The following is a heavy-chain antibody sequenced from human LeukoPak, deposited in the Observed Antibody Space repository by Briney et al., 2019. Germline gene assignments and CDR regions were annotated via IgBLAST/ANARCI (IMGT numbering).Heavy chain of an antibody. CDR3: ARQSAVLTGYYPAYGMDV. CDR1: GYSFTSYW. D-gene: IGHD3-9*01. V-gene: IGHV5-51*01. J-gene: IGHJ6*04. CDR2: IYPGDSDT. Sequence: GGSLKISCKGSGYSFTSYWIGWVRQMPGKGLEWMGIIYPGDSDTRYSPSFQGQVTISADKSISTAYLQWSSLKASDTAMYYCARQSAVLTGYYPAYGMDVWGKGTTVTVSS.